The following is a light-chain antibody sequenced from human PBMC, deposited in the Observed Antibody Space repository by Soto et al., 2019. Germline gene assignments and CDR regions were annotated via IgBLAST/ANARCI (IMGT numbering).Light chain of an antibody. CDR1: QSISSN. J-gene: IGKJ2*01. CDR3: QQNYSTPYT. Sequence: DIQMTQSPSSLSASVGDRVTITSRASQSISSNLNWYQQKPGEAPKLLIYVASSLQSGVPSRFSGSESGTDYTLTISSLQPDDFGTYYCQQNYSTPYTFGQGTKLEIK. V-gene: IGKV1-39*01. CDR2: VAS.